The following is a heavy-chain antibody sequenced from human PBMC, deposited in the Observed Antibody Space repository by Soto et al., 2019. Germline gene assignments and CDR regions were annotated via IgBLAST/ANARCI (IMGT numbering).Heavy chain of an antibody. CDR3: ARSNGYDFWSGLPRELDY. Sequence: SETLSLTCTVSGGSISSYYWSWIRQSPGKGLEWIGYIYYSGSTNYNPSLKSRVTISVDTSKNQFPLKLSSVTAADTAVYYCARSNGYDFWSGLPRELDYWGQGTLVTVSS. CDR2: IYYSGST. J-gene: IGHJ4*02. V-gene: IGHV4-59*01. D-gene: IGHD3-3*01. CDR1: GGSISSYY.